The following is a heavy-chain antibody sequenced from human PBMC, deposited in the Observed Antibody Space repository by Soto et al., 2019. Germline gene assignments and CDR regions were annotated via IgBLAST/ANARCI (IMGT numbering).Heavy chain of an antibody. CDR1: GFTFSSYS. J-gene: IGHJ4*02. CDR2: ISSSSSYI. CDR3: ARDSTQTCGGDCYSQ. Sequence: PWGSLRLSCAASGFTFSSYSMNWVRQAPGKGLEWVSSISSSSSYIYYADSVKGRFTISRDNAKNSLYLQMNSLRAEDTAVYYCARDSTQTCGGDCYSQWGQGTLVTVSS. V-gene: IGHV3-21*01. D-gene: IGHD2-21*02.